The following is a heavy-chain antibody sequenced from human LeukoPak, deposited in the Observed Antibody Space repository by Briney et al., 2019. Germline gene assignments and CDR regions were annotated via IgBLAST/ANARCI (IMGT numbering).Heavy chain of an antibody. J-gene: IGHJ3*02. D-gene: IGHD3-22*01. CDR2: INPNSGGT. CDR1: GYTFTGYY. Sequence: GASVKVSCKASGYTFTGYYMHWVRQAPGQGLEWMGWINPNSGGTNYAQKFQGWVTMTRDTSISTAYMELSRLRSDDTAVYYCARGVRRSTMIVVVPAGAFDIWGQGTMVTVSS. V-gene: IGHV1-2*04. CDR3: ARGVRRSTMIVVVPAGAFDI.